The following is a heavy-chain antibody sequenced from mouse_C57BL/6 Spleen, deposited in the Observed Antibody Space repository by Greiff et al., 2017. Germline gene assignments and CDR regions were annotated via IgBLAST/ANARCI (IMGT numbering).Heavy chain of an antibody. Sequence: QVQLQQPGAELVKPGASVKLSCKASGYTFTSYWMHWVKQRPGPGLEWIGMIHPNSGSTNYNEKFKRKATMTVDTSSSTAYMQLSSLTSEDSAVYYCARSDYYARDYWGQGTSVTVSS. CDR2: IHPNSGST. CDR1: GYTFTSYW. J-gene: IGHJ4*01. V-gene: IGHV1-64*01. CDR3: ARSDYYARDY.